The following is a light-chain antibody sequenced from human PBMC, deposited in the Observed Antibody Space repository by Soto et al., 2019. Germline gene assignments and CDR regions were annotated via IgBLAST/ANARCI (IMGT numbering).Light chain of an antibody. J-gene: IGLJ1*01. CDR2: DVS. CDR1: SSDVGGYNY. Sequence: SALTHPASVSGAPGQSLSITYTGTSSDVGGYNYVSWYQQHPGKAPKLMIYDVSNRPSGVSNRFSGSKSGNTASLTISGLQAEDEADYHCSSYISSSPLPFGTGTRVTV. CDR3: SSYISSSPLP. V-gene: IGLV2-14*01.